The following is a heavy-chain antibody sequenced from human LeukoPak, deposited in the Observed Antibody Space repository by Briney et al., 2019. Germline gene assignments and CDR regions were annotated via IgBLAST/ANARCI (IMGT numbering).Heavy chain of an antibody. Sequence: ASVKVSCTASRDTFTTYQMHCVRQSPGQGREWMGRMHPSSGATNYAQRFQGRVTLTSDTSIDTAYMELSRLTSDDTAVYYCARDLPFEDWGXGTPVTVSS. J-gene: IGHJ4*02. V-gene: IGHV1-2*06. CDR3: ARDLPFED. D-gene: IGHD2/OR15-2a*01. CDR2: MHPSSGAT. CDR1: RDTFTTYQ.